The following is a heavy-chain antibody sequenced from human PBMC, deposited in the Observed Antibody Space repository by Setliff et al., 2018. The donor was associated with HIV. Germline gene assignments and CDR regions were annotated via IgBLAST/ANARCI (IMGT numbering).Heavy chain of an antibody. CDR2: INHSGTT. CDR1: GGSFSGYY. J-gene: IGHJ3*02. Sequence: SETLSLTCSVYGGSFSGYYWSWIRQPPGKGLEWIGEINHSGTTNYNPSLKSRATISVDTSKNQFSLKLYSVTASDTAVYFCARGCEGSSPGGDFDIWGQGTMVTVTS. D-gene: IGHD6-6*01. V-gene: IGHV4-34*01. CDR3: ARGCEGSSPGGDFDI.